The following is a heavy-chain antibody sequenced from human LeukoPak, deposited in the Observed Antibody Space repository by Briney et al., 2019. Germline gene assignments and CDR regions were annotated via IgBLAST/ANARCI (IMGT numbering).Heavy chain of an antibody. CDR3: ARDSGIPGEYYFDY. CDR2: ISSNGGST. Sequence: GGSLRLSCAAYGFTFSSYAMHWVRQAPGKGLEYVSAISSNGGSTYYADSAKGRFTISRDNSKNTLYLQMGSLRAEDMAVYYCARDSGIPGEYYFDYWGQGTLVTVSS. CDR1: GFTFSSYA. J-gene: IGHJ4*02. D-gene: IGHD3-10*01. V-gene: IGHV3-64*02.